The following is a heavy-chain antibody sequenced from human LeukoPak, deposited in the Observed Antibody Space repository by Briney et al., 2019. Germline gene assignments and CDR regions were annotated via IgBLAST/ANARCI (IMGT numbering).Heavy chain of an antibody. CDR2: IYTSGST. Sequence: PSETLPLTCTVSGGSISSGSYYWSWIRQPAGKGLEWIGRIYTSGSTNYNPSLKSRVTISIDTSKNQFSLKLSSVTAADTAVYYCAAARHYYYYMDVWGKGTTVTVSS. CDR3: AAARHYYYYMDV. J-gene: IGHJ6*03. D-gene: IGHD6-6*01. CDR1: GGSISSGSYY. V-gene: IGHV4-61*02.